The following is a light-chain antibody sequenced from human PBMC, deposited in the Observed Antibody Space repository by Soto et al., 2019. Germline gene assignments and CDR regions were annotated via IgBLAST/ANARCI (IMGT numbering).Light chain of an antibody. CDR2: DVS. V-gene: IGKV1-5*01. J-gene: IGKJ1*01. CDR1: QSISTW. Sequence: DVQMTQSPSTLSASVGDRVTITCRASQSISTWLAWYHQKPGRAPRLLIYDVSNLESGVPSRFSGSGSGTEFTLTITSLQPEDFGIYYCQQYDSSRTFGQGTKVDLK. CDR3: QQYDSSRT.